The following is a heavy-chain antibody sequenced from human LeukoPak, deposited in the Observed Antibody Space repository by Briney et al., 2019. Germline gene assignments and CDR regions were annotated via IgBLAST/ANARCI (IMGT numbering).Heavy chain of an antibody. CDR1: GGSFSGYY. J-gene: IGHJ4*02. V-gene: IGHV4-59*08. D-gene: IGHD3-22*01. CDR3: ARQHISGYYYFDY. Sequence: PSETLSLTCAVYGGSFSGYYWNWIRQPPGKGLEWIGYIYYSGSTNYNPSLKSRVTISVDTSKNQFSLKLSSVTAADTAFYYCARQHISGYYYFDYWGQGTLVTVSS. CDR2: IYYSGST.